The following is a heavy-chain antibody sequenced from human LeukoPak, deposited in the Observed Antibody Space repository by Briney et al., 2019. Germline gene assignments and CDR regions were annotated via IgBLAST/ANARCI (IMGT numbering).Heavy chain of an antibody. CDR1: GYTFTIYG. V-gene: IGHV1-18*01. CDR2: ISAYGNT. D-gene: IGHD6-19*01. CDR3: ATGRQWRVSLPYYSYAMDA. Sequence: ASVKVSCKTSGYTFTIYGISWVRQAPGQGLEWMGLISAYGNTNYAQNLQGRVTMTTDTSTSTAYMELRSLRSEDTAVYFCATGRQWRVSLPYYSYAMDAWGQGTTVTVSS. J-gene: IGHJ6*02.